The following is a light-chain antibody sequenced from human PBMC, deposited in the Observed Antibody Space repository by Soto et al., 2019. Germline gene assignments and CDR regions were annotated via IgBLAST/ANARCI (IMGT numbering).Light chain of an antibody. V-gene: IGKV1-6*01. CDR2: AAS. Sequence: AVQMTQSPSSLSASVGDRVTITCRASQGIRNDLGWYQQKPGKVPKLLIYAASSLQSGVPSRFSGSGSGTDFTLTISSLQPEDFATYYCLQDYNYPYIFGQGTKVDIK. CDR3: LQDYNYPYI. J-gene: IGKJ2*01. CDR1: QGIRND.